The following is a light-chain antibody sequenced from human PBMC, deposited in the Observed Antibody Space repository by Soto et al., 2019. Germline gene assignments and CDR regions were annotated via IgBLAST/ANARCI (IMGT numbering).Light chain of an antibody. J-gene: IGLJ2*01. CDR1: SSDVGGYNY. V-gene: IGLV2-11*01. CDR2: YVS. Sequence: QSVLTQPRSVSGSPGQSVTISCTGTSSDVGGYNYVSWYQQHPGKAPKLMIYYVSKRPSGVPDRFSGSKSGNTASLTISGLQAEDEADYYCCSYAGSVVFGGGTQLTVL. CDR3: CSYAGSVV.